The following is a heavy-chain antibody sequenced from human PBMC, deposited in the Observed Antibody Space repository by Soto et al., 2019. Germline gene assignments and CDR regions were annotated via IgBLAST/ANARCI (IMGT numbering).Heavy chain of an antibody. D-gene: IGHD4-17*01. J-gene: IGHJ3*02. Sequence: PGGSLRLSCAASGFTFSNAWMSWVRQAPGKGLEWVGRIKSKTDGGTTDYAAPVKGRFTISRDDSKNTLYLQMNSLKTEDTAVYYCTTDHPLTVTTPFDIWGQGTMVTVSS. CDR1: GFTFSNAW. V-gene: IGHV3-15*01. CDR2: IKSKTDGGTT. CDR3: TTDHPLTVTTPFDI.